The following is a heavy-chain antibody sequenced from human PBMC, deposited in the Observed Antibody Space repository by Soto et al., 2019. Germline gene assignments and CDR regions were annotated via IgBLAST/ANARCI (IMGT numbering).Heavy chain of an antibody. CDR3: ARAEYYDFWSGYYLIYFDY. CDR2: IYYSGST. V-gene: IGHV4-31*03. J-gene: IGHJ4*02. D-gene: IGHD3-3*01. CDR1: GGSISSGGYY. Sequence: QVQLQESGPGLVKPSQTLSLTCTVSGGSISSGGYYWSWIRQHPGKGLEWIGYIYYSGSTYYNPSLKSRVTISVDTSKNQFSLKLSSVTAADTAVYYCARAEYYDFWSGYYLIYFDYWGQGTLVTVSS.